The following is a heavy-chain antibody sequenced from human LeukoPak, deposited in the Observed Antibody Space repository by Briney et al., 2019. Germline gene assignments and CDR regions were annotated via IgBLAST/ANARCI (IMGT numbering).Heavy chain of an antibody. V-gene: IGHV1-24*01. CDR2: FDPEDGET. D-gene: IGHD4-17*01. J-gene: IGHJ4*02. CDR1: GYTLTELS. CDR3: ARVNSYGDYQRLIDY. Sequence: ASVKVSCKVSGYTLTELSMHWVRQAPGKGLEWMGGFDPEDGETIYAQKFQGRVTMTRNTSISTAYMELSSLRSEDTAVYYCARVNSYGDYQRLIDYWGQGTLVTVSS.